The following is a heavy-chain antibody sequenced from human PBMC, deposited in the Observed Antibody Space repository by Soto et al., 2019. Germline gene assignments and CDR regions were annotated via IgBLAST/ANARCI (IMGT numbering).Heavy chain of an antibody. CDR2: IWYDGSNK. CDR1: GFTFSSYG. J-gene: IGHJ3*02. V-gene: IGHV3-33*01. CDR3: ARDGGYSYGQQGVGAFDI. D-gene: IGHD5-18*01. Sequence: GGSLRLSCAASGFTFSSYGMHWVRQAPGKGLEWVAVIWYDGSNKYYADSVKGRFTISRDNSKNTLYLQMNSLRAEDTAVYYCARDGGYSYGQQGVGAFDIWGQGTMVTVSS.